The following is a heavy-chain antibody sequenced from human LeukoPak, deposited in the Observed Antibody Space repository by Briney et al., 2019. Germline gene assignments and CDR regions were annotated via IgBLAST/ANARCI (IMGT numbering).Heavy chain of an antibody. CDR1: GDSVSSNNAA. CDR2: TYHRSTWYD. J-gene: IGHJ4*02. V-gene: IGHV6-1*01. D-gene: IGHD6-13*01. Sequence: SQTLSLTCAISGDSVSSNNAAWNWLTQSPSRGLEWLGSTYHRSTWYDDYVVSVRSRLTITPDISKNQVSLQLNSVTPEDTAVYYCTREVAGTGGFDYWGQGITVTVSS. CDR3: TREVAGTGGFDY.